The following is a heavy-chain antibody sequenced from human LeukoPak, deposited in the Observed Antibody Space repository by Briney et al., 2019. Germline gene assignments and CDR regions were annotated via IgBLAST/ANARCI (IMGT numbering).Heavy chain of an antibody. CDR1: GYTFTSYD. V-gene: IGHV1-8*01. Sequence: GASVKVSCKASGYTFTSYDIIWVRQASGQGLEWMGWMNPNSGHTGYAQKFQGRVTMTRTTSISTAYMELTSLTSEDSDVYYCARSIVGVRKRNDYWGQGTLVTVPS. D-gene: IGHD1-26*01. CDR3: ARSIVGVRKRNDY. CDR2: MNPNSGHT. J-gene: IGHJ4*02.